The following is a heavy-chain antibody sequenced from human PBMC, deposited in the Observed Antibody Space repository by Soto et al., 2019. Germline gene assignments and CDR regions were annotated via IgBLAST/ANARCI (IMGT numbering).Heavy chain of an antibody. CDR3: ARGYVGSWSHFDY. J-gene: IGHJ4*02. D-gene: IGHD2-15*01. CDR2: ISDSATTT. V-gene: IGHV3-23*01. Sequence: GGSLRLSCAASGFTFTNYAMNWVRQAPGKGLEWVSSISDSATTTYYADSVKGRFTISRDNSKNTLHLQMNSLRAEDTAVYFCARGYVGSWSHFDYWGQGALVTVSS. CDR1: GFTFTNYA.